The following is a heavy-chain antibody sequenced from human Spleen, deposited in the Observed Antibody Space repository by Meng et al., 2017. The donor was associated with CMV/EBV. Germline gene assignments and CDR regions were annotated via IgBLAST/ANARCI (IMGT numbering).Heavy chain of an antibody. CDR1: EFSFSSNA. J-gene: IGHJ6*02. CDR3: ARDQGDGMDV. Sequence: GESLKISCAASEFSFSSNAMSWVRQAPGKGLEWVSAISGSADSAYYADSVKGRFTISRDNSKNTLYLQMNSLRAEDTAVYYCARDQGDGMDVWGQGTTVTVSS. V-gene: IGHV3-23*01. CDR2: ISGSADSA.